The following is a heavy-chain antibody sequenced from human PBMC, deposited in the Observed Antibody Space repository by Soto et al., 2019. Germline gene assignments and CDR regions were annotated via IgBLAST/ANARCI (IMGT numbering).Heavy chain of an antibody. D-gene: IGHD1-26*01. CDR1: GFTFSSYA. V-gene: IGHV3-30-3*01. J-gene: IGHJ6*02. Sequence: LRLSCAASGFTFSSYAMHWVRQAPGKGLEWVAVISYDGSNKYYADSVKGRFTISRDNSKNTLYLQMNSLRAEDTAVYYCARRGVLGATDADGMDVWGQGTTVTVSS. CDR3: ARRGVLGATDADGMDV. CDR2: ISYDGSNK.